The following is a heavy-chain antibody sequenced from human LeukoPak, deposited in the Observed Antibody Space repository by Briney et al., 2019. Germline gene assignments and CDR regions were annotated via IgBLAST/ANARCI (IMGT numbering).Heavy chain of an antibody. J-gene: IGHJ4*02. CDR1: GFTFSSYA. CDR3: AKDMYFYCSGRSGEFDY. CDR2: ISGSGGST. Sequence: PGGSLRLSCAASGFTFSSYAMSWVRQAPGKGLEWVSAISGSGGSTYYADSVKGRFTISRDNSKNTLYLQMNRLRAEDTAVYYCAKDMYFYCSGRSGEFDYWGQGTLVTVSS. V-gene: IGHV3-23*01. D-gene: IGHD3-10*01.